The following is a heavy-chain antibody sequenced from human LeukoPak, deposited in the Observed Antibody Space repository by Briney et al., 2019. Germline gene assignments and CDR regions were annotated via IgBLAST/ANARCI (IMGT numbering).Heavy chain of an antibody. V-gene: IGHV1-2*02. Sequence: ASVKVSCKASGYTFTGYYIHWVRQAPGQGLEWMGWINPNSGGTNYAQKFQGRVTVTRDTSISTAYMELSRLRSDDTAVYYCARGRWLQSEFDYWGQGTLVTVSS. CDR3: ARGRWLQSEFDY. CDR2: INPNSGGT. D-gene: IGHD5-24*01. J-gene: IGHJ4*02. CDR1: GYTFTGYY.